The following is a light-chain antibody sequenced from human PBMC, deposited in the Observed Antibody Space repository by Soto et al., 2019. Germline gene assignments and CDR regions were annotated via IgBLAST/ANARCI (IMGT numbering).Light chain of an antibody. V-gene: IGKV1-6*01. Sequence: IQLTQSPSSLSASVGDRVTITCRASQGIRNDLAWYQRKPGKAPKLLIYTASSLQNGVPPRFSGSGSDTVFTLTIDSLQPEDFATYYCLQDFSFPLTFGGGTKVDIK. CDR2: TAS. CDR3: LQDFSFPLT. J-gene: IGKJ4*01. CDR1: QGIRND.